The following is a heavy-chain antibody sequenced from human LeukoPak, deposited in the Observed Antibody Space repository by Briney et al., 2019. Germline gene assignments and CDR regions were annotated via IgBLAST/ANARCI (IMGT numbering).Heavy chain of an antibody. CDR2: ITGSTGYI. D-gene: IGHD5/OR15-5a*01. Sequence: GGSLRLSCTASGFTFSDYNMNWVRQAPGKGLEWVSSITGSTGYIYYADSVKGRFTISRDNAKNSLYLQMNSLKVEDTAVYYCARRVRATYYYYMDVWGKGTTVTVSS. CDR1: GFTFSDYN. J-gene: IGHJ6*03. CDR3: ARRVRATYYYYMDV. V-gene: IGHV3-21*01.